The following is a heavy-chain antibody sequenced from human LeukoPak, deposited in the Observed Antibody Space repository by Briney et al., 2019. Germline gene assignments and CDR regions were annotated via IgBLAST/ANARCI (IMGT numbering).Heavy chain of an antibody. D-gene: IGHD3-22*01. Sequence: SETLSLTCTVSGGSISSYYWSWIRQPPGKGLEWIGYIYYSGSTNYNPSLKSRVTISVDTSKNQFSLKLSSVTAADTAVYYCARSYDSSGYYYPGIRWFDPWGQGTLVTVSS. CDR3: ARSYDSSGYYYPGIRWFDP. J-gene: IGHJ5*02. V-gene: IGHV4-59*01. CDR1: GGSISSYY. CDR2: IYYSGST.